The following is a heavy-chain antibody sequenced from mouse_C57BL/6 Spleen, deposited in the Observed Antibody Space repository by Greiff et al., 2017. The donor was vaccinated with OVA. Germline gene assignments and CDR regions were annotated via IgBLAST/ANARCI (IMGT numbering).Heavy chain of an antibody. J-gene: IGHJ4*01. CDR3: AINPFMTTVVANYAMDY. V-gene: IGHV1-53*01. CDR2: INPSNGGT. CDR1: GYTFTSYW. Sequence: QVQLQQPGTELVKPGASVKLSCKASGYTFTSYWMHWVKQRPGQGLEWIGNINPSNGGTNYNEKFKSKATLTVDKSSSTAYMQLSSLTSEDSAVSYCAINPFMTTVVANYAMDYWGQGTSVTVSS. D-gene: IGHD1-1*01.